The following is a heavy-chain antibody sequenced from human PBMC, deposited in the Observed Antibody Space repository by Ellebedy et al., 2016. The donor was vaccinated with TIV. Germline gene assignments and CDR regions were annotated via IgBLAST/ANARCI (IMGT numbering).Heavy chain of an antibody. J-gene: IGHJ4*02. V-gene: IGHV3-30*02. CDR2: IRYDGTNK. D-gene: IGHD2-2*01. Sequence: GESLKIPCAASGFTLSNYGKHRGRPAPGRGLEWVAVIRYDGTNKYYADSVQGRFPISRDNSMNTLYLQMNSLRPEDTAMYYCARDWQRRAAAIYYFDNWGQGTLVTVSS. CDR3: ARDWQRRAAAIYYFDN. CDR1: GFTLSNYG.